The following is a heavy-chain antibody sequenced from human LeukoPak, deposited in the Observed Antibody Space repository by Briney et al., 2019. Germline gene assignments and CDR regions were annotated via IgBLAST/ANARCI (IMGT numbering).Heavy chain of an antibody. CDR3: ARERIAARGGNWFDP. CDR1: GGSISSYY. J-gene: IGHJ5*02. CDR2: IYYSGST. D-gene: IGHD6-6*01. V-gene: IGHV4-59*01. Sequence: SETLSLTCTVSGGSISSYYWSWIRQPPGKGLEWIWYIYYSGSTNYNPSLKSRVTISVDRSKYQFSLKLRSVTAADTAVYYCARERIAARGGNWFDPWGQGTLVTVSS.